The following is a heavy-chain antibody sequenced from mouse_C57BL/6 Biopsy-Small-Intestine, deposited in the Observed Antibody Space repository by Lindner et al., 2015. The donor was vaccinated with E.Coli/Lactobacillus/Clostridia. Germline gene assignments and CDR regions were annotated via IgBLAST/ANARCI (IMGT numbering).Heavy chain of an antibody. CDR3: ARGDYGSSAWFAY. CDR2: ISYSGST. Sequence: VQLQESGPGMVKPSQSLSLTCTVTGYSITSGYDWHWIRHFPGNKLEWMGYISYSGSTNYNPSLKSRISITHDTSKNHFFLKLNSVTTEDTATYYCARGDYGSSAWFAYWGQGTLVTVSA. J-gene: IGHJ3*01. D-gene: IGHD1-1*01. CDR1: GYSITSGYD. V-gene: IGHV3-1*01.